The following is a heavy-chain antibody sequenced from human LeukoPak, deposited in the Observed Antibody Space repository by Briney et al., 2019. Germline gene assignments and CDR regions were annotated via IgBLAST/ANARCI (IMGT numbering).Heavy chain of an antibody. CDR2: IYTSGST. CDR3: ARLGVRSSGWYGMLGAFDI. V-gene: IGHV4-4*09. J-gene: IGHJ3*02. D-gene: IGHD6-19*01. CDR1: GGSISSYY. Sequence: PSETLSLTCTVSGGSISSYYWSWIRQPPGKGLEWIGYIYTSGSTNYNPSLKSRVTISVDTSKNQFSLKLSSVTAADTAVYYCARLGVRSSGWYGMLGAFDIWGQGTMVTVSS.